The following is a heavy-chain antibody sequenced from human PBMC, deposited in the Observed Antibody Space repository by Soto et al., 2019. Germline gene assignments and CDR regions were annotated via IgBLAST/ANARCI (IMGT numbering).Heavy chain of an antibody. V-gene: IGHV1-18*01. D-gene: IGHD6-13*01. CDR3: AREVAAAGGEYDY. J-gene: IGHJ4*02. Sequence: QVQLVQSGAEVKNPGASVKVSCKASGYTFTSYGIGWVRQAPGQGLEWMGWINAYNGDTNYAQKVQARVTMTTDTSTSTGYMEVRSLRSDDTAVYCCAREVAAAGGEYDYWGQGTLVTVSS. CDR2: INAYNGDT. CDR1: GYTFTSYG.